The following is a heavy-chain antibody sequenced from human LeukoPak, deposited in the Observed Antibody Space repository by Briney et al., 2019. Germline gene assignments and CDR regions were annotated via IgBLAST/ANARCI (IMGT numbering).Heavy chain of an antibody. V-gene: IGHV4-4*02. Sequence: SETLSLTCAVSGGSISSSNWWSWVRQPPGKGLEWIGEIYHSGSTNYNPSLKSRVTISVDKSKNQFSLKLSSVTAADTAVYYCARDLRFGESYFDYWGQGTLVTVSS. CDR1: GGSISSSNW. CDR3: ARDLRFGESYFDY. CDR2: IYHSGST. J-gene: IGHJ4*02. D-gene: IGHD3-10*01.